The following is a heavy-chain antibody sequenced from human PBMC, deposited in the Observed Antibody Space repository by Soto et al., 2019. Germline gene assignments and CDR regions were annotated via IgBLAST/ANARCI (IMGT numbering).Heavy chain of an antibody. CDR1: GGTFSPYT. CDR2: IIPFHGVT. CDR3: TRDWEITVSTWSFGGF. V-gene: IGHV1-69*08. D-gene: IGHD3-10*01. J-gene: IGHJ4*02. Sequence: QVQLVQSGAEVKKPGSSVKVSCTASGGTFSPYTINWVRQAPGQGLEWMGRIIPFHGVTNYAQKFQARVTITAAKSTSTAHMELSGLRFEDTAMYYCTRDWEITVSTWSFGGFWGRGTLVTVSS.